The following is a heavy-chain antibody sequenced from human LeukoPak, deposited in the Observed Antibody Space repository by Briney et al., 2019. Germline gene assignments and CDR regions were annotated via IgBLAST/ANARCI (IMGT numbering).Heavy chain of an antibody. D-gene: IGHD3-16*01. CDR1: GFIFSSYA. CDR3: ARDKDYVRYYYMDV. Sequence: PGGSLRLSCAASGFIFSSYAMHWVRQAPGKGLEWVAILSHDGNNKYYTDSVKGRFTISRDNSKSALYLQMNSLRAEDTAVYYCARDKDYVRYYYMDVWGKGTTVTVSS. J-gene: IGHJ6*03. CDR2: LSHDGNNK. V-gene: IGHV3-30*04.